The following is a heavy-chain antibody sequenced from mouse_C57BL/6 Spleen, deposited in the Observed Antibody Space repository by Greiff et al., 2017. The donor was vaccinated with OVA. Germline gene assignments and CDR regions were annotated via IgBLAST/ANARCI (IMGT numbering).Heavy chain of an antibody. CDR2: IDPETGGT. CDR1: GYTFTDYE. J-gene: IGHJ3*01. V-gene: IGHV1-15*01. Sequence: QVQLKESGAELVRPGASVTLSCKASGYTFTDYEMHWVKQTPVHGLEWIGAIDPETGGTAYNQKFKGKAILTADKSSSTAYMELRSLTSEDSAVYYCTRPPFVYWGQGTLVTVSA. CDR3: TRPPFVY.